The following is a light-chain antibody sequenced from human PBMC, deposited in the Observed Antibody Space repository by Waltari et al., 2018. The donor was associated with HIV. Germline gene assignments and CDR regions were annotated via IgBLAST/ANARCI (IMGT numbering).Light chain of an antibody. J-gene: IGLJ2*01. CDR1: SSNIGSNT. V-gene: IGLV1-44*01. Sequence: QSVLTQPPSASGTPGQRVTISCSGSSSNIGSNTENWYQQLPGTAPKLLICSNHRRPSVVPDRFSGSKAGTSASLAISGLHAEDEAYYYCAAWDDSLNGRVFGGGTKLTVL. CDR2: SNH. CDR3: AAWDDSLNGRV.